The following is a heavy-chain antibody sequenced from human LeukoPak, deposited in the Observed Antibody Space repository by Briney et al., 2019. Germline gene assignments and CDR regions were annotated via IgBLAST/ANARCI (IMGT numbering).Heavy chain of an antibody. CDR3: AREGLSYCGGDCYP. V-gene: IGHV4-39*02. Sequence: SETLSLTCTVSSGSISSSSYYWGWIRQPPGKGLEWIGSIYYSGSTYYNPSLKSRVTISVDTSKNQFSLKLSSVTAADTAVYYCAREGLSYCGGDCYPWGQGTLVTVSS. CDR1: SGSISSSSYY. CDR2: IYYSGST. J-gene: IGHJ5*02. D-gene: IGHD2-21*02.